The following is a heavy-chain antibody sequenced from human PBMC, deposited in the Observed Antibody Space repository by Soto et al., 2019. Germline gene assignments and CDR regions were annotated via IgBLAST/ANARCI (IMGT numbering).Heavy chain of an antibody. J-gene: IGHJ4*02. Sequence: VAVISYDGSNKYYADSVKGRFTISRDNSKNTLYLQMNSLRAEDTAVYYCAREYPPGYFDYWGQGTLVTVSS. D-gene: IGHD2-2*02. CDR3: AREYPPGYFDY. V-gene: IGHV3-30-3*01. CDR2: ISYDGSNK.